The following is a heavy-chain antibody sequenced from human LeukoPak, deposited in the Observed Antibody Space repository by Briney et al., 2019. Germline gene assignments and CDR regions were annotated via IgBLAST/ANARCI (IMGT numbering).Heavy chain of an antibody. V-gene: IGHV4-61*02. Sequence: SQTLSLTCTVSGGSISSGSYYWSWIRQPAGKGLEWIGRIYTSGSTNYNPSLKSRVTISVDTSKNQFSLKLRSVTAADTAVYYCARGAGPTPRGVDVWGKGTTVTISS. CDR2: IYTSGST. CDR3: ARGAGPTPRGVDV. D-gene: IGHD1-7*01. J-gene: IGHJ6*04. CDR1: GGSISSGSYY.